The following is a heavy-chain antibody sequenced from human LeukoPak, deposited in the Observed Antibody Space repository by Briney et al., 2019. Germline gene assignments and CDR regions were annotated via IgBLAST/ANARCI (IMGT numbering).Heavy chain of an antibody. CDR1: GGTFSSYA. D-gene: IGHD2-2*01. J-gene: IGHJ5*02. CDR3: ARGGYCSSTSCYPLYSRTGFDP. Sequence: SVKVSCKASGGTFSSYAISWVRQAPGQGLEWMGRIIPILGIANYAQKFQGRVTITADKSTSTAYMELSSLRSEDTAVYYCARGGYCSSTSCYPLYSRTGFDPWGQGTLVTVSS. V-gene: IGHV1-69*04. CDR2: IIPILGIA.